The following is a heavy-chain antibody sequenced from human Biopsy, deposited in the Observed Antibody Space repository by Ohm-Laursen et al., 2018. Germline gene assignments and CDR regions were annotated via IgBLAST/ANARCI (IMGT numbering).Heavy chain of an antibody. J-gene: IGHJ5*02. CDR3: ARHPTGFWFDP. Sequence: SETLSLTYTVSGGSISSSTTYYWAWLRQPPGKGLEWIGSIYNTETTSYNPSLKSRVTISVDTSTNQFSLKVSSVTAADTALYFCARHPTGFWFDPWGHGTLVTVSS. CDR2: IYNTETT. CDR1: GGSISSSTTYY. V-gene: IGHV4-39*01.